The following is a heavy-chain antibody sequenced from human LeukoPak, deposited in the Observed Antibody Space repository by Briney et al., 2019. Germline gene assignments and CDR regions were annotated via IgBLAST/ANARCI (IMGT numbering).Heavy chain of an antibody. CDR1: GGSISSGDYY. Sequence: PSETLSLTCTVSGGSISSGDYYWSWIRQPPGKGLEWIGYIYYSGSTYYNPSLKSRVTISVDTSKNQFSLQLRSVTAADKAVYYCARESNSSSSFYYYYMDVWGKGTTVTVSS. D-gene: IGHD6-6*01. J-gene: IGHJ6*03. CDR2: IYYSGST. CDR3: ARESNSSSSFYYYYMDV. V-gene: IGHV4-30-4*08.